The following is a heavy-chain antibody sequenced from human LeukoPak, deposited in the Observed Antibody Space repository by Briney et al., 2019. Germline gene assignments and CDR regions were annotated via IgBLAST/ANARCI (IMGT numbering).Heavy chain of an antibody. V-gene: IGHV4-34*01. J-gene: IGHJ4*02. D-gene: IGHD5-12*01. Sequence: PSETLSLTCAVYGGSFSGYYWSWIRQPPGKGLEWIGEINHSGSTNYNPSLKSRVTISVDTSKNQFFLKLSSVTAADTAVYYCARSDSGYDPPDYWGQGTLVTVSS. CDR1: GGSFSGYY. CDR2: INHSGST. CDR3: ARSDSGYDPPDY.